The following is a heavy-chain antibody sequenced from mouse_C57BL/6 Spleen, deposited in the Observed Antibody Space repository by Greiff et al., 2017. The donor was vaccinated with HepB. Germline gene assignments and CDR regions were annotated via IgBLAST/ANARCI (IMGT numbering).Heavy chain of an antibody. Sequence: EVKLMESGGGLVKPGGSLKLSCAASGFTFSSYAMSWVRQTPEKRLEWVATISDGGSYTYYPDNVKGRFTISRDNAKNNLYLQMSHLKSEDTAMYYCARVYPYYGVGYFDYWGQGTTLTVSS. J-gene: IGHJ2*01. D-gene: IGHD1-1*01. V-gene: IGHV5-4*03. CDR2: ISDGGSYT. CDR3: ARVYPYYGVGYFDY. CDR1: GFTFSSYA.